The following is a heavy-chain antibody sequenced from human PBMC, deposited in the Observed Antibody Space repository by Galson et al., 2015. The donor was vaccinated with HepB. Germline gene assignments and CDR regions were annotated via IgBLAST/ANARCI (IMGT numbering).Heavy chain of an antibody. V-gene: IGHV3-30*18. D-gene: IGHD6-19*01. Sequence: SLRLSCAASGFTFSSYGMHWVRQAPGKGLEWVAVVSYDGSNKYYVDSVKGRFTISRDNSKNTPYLQMNSLRAEDSALYYCAKDRGSSSGWYASFEYYYGMDVWGQGTTVTVSS. CDR2: VSYDGSNK. CDR1: GFTFSSYG. CDR3: AKDRGSSSGWYASFEYYYGMDV. J-gene: IGHJ6*01.